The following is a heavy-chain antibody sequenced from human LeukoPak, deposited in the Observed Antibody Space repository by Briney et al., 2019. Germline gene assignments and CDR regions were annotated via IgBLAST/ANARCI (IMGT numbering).Heavy chain of an antibody. Sequence: EGSLRLSCAASGFTFSSYSMNWVRQAPGKGLEWVSAINTGGVSTYYADSVKGRFTISRDNSRNTLYLQMNSLRAEDTAVYYCAKDFGGAGSYYCPFDYWGQGTLVTVSS. J-gene: IGHJ4*02. CDR2: INTGGVST. CDR1: GFTFSSYS. V-gene: IGHV3-23*01. CDR3: AKDFGGAGSYYCPFDY. D-gene: IGHD3-10*01.